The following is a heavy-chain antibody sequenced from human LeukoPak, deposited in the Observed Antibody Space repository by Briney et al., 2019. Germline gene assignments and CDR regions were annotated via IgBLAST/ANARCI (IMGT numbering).Heavy chain of an antibody. J-gene: IGHJ3*02. D-gene: IGHD3-22*01. CDR1: GFSLSSYS. Sequence: PGGSLRLSCEASGFSLSSYSMQWVRQAPGKGLEWVSSISGTSRYIHYSDSVKSRFTISRDNAKNSFYLQMNSLRAEDTAVYYCARDHHRRLYDSQARNTFDIWGQGTMVTVSS. CDR2: ISGTSRYI. CDR3: ARDHHRRLYDSQARNTFDI. V-gene: IGHV3-21*01.